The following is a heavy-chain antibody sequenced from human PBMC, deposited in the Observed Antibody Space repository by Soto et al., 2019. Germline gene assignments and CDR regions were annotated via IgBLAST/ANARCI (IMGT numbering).Heavy chain of an antibody. CDR1: GGTFSNHA. CDR3: AREVAADGTFREDVFDI. Sequence: QVQLVQSGAEVKKPGSSVKVSCKASGGTFSNHAINWVRQAPGQGLEWMGRIIPIFTTTDYAQRFQGRVTITAVESTITAYMELSSLKHDDTAVYYCAREVAADGTFREDVFDIWGQGTMVTVSS. CDR2: IIPIFTTT. D-gene: IGHD6-13*01. V-gene: IGHV1-69*12. J-gene: IGHJ3*02.